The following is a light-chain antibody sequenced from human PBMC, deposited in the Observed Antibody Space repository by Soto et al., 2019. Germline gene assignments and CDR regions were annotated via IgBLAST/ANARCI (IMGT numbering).Light chain of an antibody. CDR3: QQYGSSGT. Sequence: IRMTQSPSSLSASLGDRVTITCRASQDIRNELGWYQQRPGKAPKLLIYAASTLQSGVPSRFSASGSGTDFTLTISSLQPEDFAVYYCQQYGSSGTFGQGTKVDIK. V-gene: IGKV1-6*01. CDR1: QDIRNE. CDR2: AAS. J-gene: IGKJ1*01.